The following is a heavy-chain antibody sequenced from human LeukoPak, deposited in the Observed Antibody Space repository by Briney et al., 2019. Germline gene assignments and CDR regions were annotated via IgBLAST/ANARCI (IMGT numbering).Heavy chain of an antibody. Sequence: GGSLRLSCAASGFTFSTYAMNWVRQAPGKGLEWVSSISGSGDSTYYADSVKGQFTISRDNSKNTLFLQMDRLRAEDTAVYYCAKGDPWGQGTLVTVSS. CDR1: GFTFSTYA. CDR3: AKGDP. V-gene: IGHV3-23*01. J-gene: IGHJ5*02. CDR2: ISGSGDST.